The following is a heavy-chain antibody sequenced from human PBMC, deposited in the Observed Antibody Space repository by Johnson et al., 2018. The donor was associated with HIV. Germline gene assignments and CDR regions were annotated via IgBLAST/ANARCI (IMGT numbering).Heavy chain of an antibody. CDR1: GFTFSSYA. V-gene: IGHV3-30-3*01. CDR3: ARGELYSSPRCDAFDI. D-gene: IGHD6-13*01. J-gene: IGHJ3*02. CDR2: ISYDGSNK. Sequence: QVQLMESGGGVVQPGRSLRLSCAASGFTFSSYAMHWVRQAPGKGLEWVAVISYDGSNKYYADSVKGRFTISRDNSKNTLYLQMNILRAEDTAVYYCARGELYSSPRCDAFDIWGQGTMVTVSS.